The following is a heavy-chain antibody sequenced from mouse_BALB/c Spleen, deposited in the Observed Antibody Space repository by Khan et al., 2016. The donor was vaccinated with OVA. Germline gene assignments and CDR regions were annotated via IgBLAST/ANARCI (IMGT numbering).Heavy chain of an antibody. V-gene: IGHV1S136*01. CDR3: ARSTYYGNPYAMDY. D-gene: IGHD2-10*01. CDR2: INPYNDGT. Sequence: EVQLQQSGPELVKPGASVKMSCKASGYTFTSYVIHWVKQKPGKGLEWIGYINPYNDGTKYNEKFKGKATLTSDKYSSTAYMEFSSLTSEDSAGYYCARSTYYGNPYAMDYWCQGTSVTVSS. CDR1: GYTFTSYV. J-gene: IGHJ4*01.